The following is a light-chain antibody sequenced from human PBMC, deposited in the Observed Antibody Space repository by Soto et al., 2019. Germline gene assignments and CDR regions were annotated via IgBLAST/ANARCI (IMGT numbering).Light chain of an antibody. V-gene: IGKV3-15*01. CDR2: GAS. CDR3: QQYNNWPRAT. CDR1: QSLRSSY. Sequence: ETMMTQSPDTRSVTLGERATLACRASQSLRSSYLSWYQQKPGQAPRLLIYGASTRANGLPARFSGSGSGTELNLTISSLQSEDFGVYANQQYNNWPRATFGGGTKVDIK. J-gene: IGKJ4*01.